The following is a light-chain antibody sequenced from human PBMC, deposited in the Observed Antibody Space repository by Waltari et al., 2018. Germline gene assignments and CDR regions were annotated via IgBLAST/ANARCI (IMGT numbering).Light chain of an antibody. V-gene: IGKV1-39*01. CDR3: QQTCSIPRT. CDR1: QTISTY. J-gene: IGKJ1*01. Sequence: DIHMTQSPSSLSASVGDRVTITCRASQTISTYFNWYQQKLGKAPQLLIYAASNLQEGVPSRISGSGSTTDFTLTSSSLQAEDFTTYCCQQTCSIPRTFGQGTKVEIQ. CDR2: AAS.